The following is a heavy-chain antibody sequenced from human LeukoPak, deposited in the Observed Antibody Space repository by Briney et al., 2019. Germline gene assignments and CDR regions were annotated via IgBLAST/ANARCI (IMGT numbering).Heavy chain of an antibody. CDR1: GYTLTELS. V-gene: IGHV1-24*01. CDR3: ATILHSGLWFRELQLDY. Sequence: ASVKVSCKVSGYTLTELSMHWVRQAPGKGLEWMGGFDPEDGETIYAQKFQGRVTMTEDTSTDTAYMELNSLRSEDTAVYYCATILHSGLWFRELQLDYWGQGTLVAVSS. D-gene: IGHD3-10*01. CDR2: FDPEDGET. J-gene: IGHJ4*02.